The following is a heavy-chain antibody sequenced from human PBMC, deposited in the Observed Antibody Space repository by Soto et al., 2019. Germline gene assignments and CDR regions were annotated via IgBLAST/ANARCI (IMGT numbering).Heavy chain of an antibody. V-gene: IGHV3-23*01. D-gene: IGHD5-12*01. CDR1: GFTFSSYA. Sequence: GGSLRLSCAASGFTFSSYAMSWVRQAPGKGLEWVSAISGSGGSTYYADSVKGRFTISRDNSKNTLYLQMNSLRAEDTAVYYCVKDRVATLDAEYFQHWGQGTLVTVSS. CDR2: ISGSGGST. CDR3: VKDRVATLDAEYFQH. J-gene: IGHJ1*01.